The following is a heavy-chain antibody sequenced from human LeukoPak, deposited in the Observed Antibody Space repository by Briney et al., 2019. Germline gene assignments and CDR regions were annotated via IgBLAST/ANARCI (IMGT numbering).Heavy chain of an antibody. D-gene: IGHD2-8*02. V-gene: IGHV3-30*02. J-gene: IGHJ4*02. CDR3: ARDLTGKYYIAY. Sequence: PGGSLRLSCAASRSTFSSYEMNWVRQAPGEGLEWVAYIGYTGTNTYYADSVKGRFTISRDNSKNTVHLQMNSLRAADTALYSCARDLTGKYYIAYWGQGTLVTVSS. CDR2: IGYTGTNT. CDR1: RSTFSSYE.